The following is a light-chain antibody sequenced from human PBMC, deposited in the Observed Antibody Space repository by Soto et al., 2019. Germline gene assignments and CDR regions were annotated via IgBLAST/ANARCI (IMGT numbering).Light chain of an antibody. J-gene: IGKJ1*01. V-gene: IGKV1-5*03. CDR2: KAS. Sequence: DIQMTQSPSTLSASVGDRVTITCRASQNVNNCLAWYQQKPGKAPKLLIHKASNLESGVPSRFSGSGSGTVFSLTISSLQHDDFAPYYCQQYNSYWTFGQGTKVEIK. CDR1: QNVNNC. CDR3: QQYNSYWT.